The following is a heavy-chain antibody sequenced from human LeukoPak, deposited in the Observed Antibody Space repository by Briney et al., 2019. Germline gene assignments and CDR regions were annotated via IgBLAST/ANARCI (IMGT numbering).Heavy chain of an antibody. Sequence: PGGSLRLSCAASGFTFSSYSMNWVRQAPGKGLEWVSFISSSSSYIYYADSVKGRFTISRDNAKNSLYLQMNSLRAEDTAVYYCARDYFGSGSYRIGMDVWGQGTTVTVSS. CDR3: ARDYFGSGSYRIGMDV. D-gene: IGHD3-10*01. CDR1: GFTFSSYS. J-gene: IGHJ6*02. V-gene: IGHV3-21*01. CDR2: ISSSSSYI.